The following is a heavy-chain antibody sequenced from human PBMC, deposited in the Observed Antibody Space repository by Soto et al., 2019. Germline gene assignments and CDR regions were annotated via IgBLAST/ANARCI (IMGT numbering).Heavy chain of an antibody. CDR2: IIPIFGTA. CDR3: ATESKIAVRVPGDV. CDR1: GGTFSSYA. D-gene: IGHD6-6*01. Sequence: SVKVSCKASGGTFSSYAISWVRQAPGQGLEWIGGIIPIFGTANYAQKFQGRVTITADESTSTAYMELSSLRSEDTAVYYCATESKIAVRVPGDVCGKGTTVTVSS. V-gene: IGHV1-69*13. J-gene: IGHJ6*04.